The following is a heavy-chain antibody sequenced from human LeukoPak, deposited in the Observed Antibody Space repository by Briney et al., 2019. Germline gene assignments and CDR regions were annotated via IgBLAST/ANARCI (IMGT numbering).Heavy chain of an antibody. Sequence: PSETLSPTCTVSGASISSHYWSWIRQSPGKGLEWIGYISASGSTSYDPSLKSRVTISRDTSKNQFSLQLTSVTAADTAVYYCARGGSSGYYYGWGQGTLVTVSS. CDR2: ISASGST. J-gene: IGHJ4*02. CDR1: GASISSHY. D-gene: IGHD3-22*01. CDR3: ARGGSSGYYYG. V-gene: IGHV4-59*11.